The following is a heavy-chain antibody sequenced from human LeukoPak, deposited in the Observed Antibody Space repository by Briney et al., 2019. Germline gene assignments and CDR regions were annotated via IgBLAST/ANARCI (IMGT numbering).Heavy chain of an antibody. D-gene: IGHD2-15*01. Sequence: HPGGSLRLSCAASGFTFTDYWMTWVRQAPGKGLEWVANIKQDGSAKPYVDSVKGRFTISRDNAKNSLFLQMNSLRAEDTAVYYCARDNGWSADFWGQGTLVTVSS. J-gene: IGHJ4*02. V-gene: IGHV3-7*03. CDR1: GFTFTDYW. CDR3: ARDNGWSADF. CDR2: IKQDGSAK.